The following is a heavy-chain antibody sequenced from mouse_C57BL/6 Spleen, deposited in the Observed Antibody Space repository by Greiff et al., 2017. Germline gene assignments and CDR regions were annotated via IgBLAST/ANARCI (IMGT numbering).Heavy chain of an antibody. J-gene: IGHJ4*01. CDR3: ARSYYGSYYYAMDY. Sequence: EVQLQQSGPELVKPGASVKIPCKASGYTFTDYNMDWVKQSHGKSLEWIGDINPNNGGTIYNQKFKGKATLTVDKSSSTAYMELRSLTSEDTAVYYCARSYYGSYYYAMDYWGQGTSVTVSS. CDR1: GYTFTDYN. D-gene: IGHD1-1*01. V-gene: IGHV1-18*01. CDR2: INPNNGGT.